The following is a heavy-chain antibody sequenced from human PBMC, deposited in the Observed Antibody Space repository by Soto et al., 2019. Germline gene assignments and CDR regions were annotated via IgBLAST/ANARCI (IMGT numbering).Heavy chain of an antibody. Sequence: LSLTCTVSGGSISSGGYYWSWIRQHPGKGLEWIGYIYYSGSTYYNPSLKSRVTISVDTSKNQFSLKLSSVTAADTAVYYCARGRGIVATINRSLLFDYWGQGTLVTVSS. CDR2: IYYSGST. D-gene: IGHD5-12*01. CDR3: ARGRGIVATINRSLLFDY. CDR1: GGSISSGGYY. V-gene: IGHV4-31*03. J-gene: IGHJ4*02.